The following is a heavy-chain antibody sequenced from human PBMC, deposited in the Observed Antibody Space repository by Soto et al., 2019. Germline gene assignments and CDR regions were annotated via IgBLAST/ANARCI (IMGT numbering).Heavy chain of an antibody. V-gene: IGHV3-30-3*01. CDR1: GFTFSSYA. Sequence: QVQLVESGGGVVQPGRSLRLSCAASGFTFSSYAMHWVRQAPGKGLEWVAVISYDGSNKYYADSVKGRFTISRDNSKNTLYLQMNSLGAEDTAVYYCARELGWVRGNYGMDVWGQGTTVTVSS. CDR3: ARELGWVRGNYGMDV. J-gene: IGHJ6*02. CDR2: ISYDGSNK. D-gene: IGHD3-10*01.